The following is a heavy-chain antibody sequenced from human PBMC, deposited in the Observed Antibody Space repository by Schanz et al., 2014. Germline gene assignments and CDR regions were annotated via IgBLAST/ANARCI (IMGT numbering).Heavy chain of an antibody. V-gene: IGHV1-18*01. J-gene: IGHJ6*02. D-gene: IGHD3-10*01. CDR2: ISAYNGHT. CDR3: ARAKRFGDMDV. Sequence: QVQLVQSGAEVKKPGASVKVSCKASGYTFTSYSIHWVRQAPGQGLEWMGWISAYNGHTDYAQKLQGRVTLTTDTSTSTAYMELRNLRSDDTAVYYGARAKRFGDMDVWGQGTTVTVSS. CDR1: GYTFTSYS.